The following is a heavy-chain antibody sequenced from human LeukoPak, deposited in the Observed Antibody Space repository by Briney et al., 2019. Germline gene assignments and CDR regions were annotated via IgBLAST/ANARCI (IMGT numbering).Heavy chain of an antibody. D-gene: IGHD3-9*01. CDR2: ISAYNGNT. J-gene: IGHJ3*02. CDR3: ARGRIDWSIIREDAFDI. Sequence: ASVKVSCKASGYTFTSYGISWVRQAPGQGLEWMGWISAYNGNTNYAQKLQGRVTMTTDTSTSTAYMELRSLRSDDTAVYYCARGRIDWSIIREDAFDIWGQGTMVTVSS. CDR1: GYTFTSYG. V-gene: IGHV1-18*01.